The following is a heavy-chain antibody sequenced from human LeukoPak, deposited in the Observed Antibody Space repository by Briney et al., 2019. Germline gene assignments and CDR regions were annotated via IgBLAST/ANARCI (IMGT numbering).Heavy chain of an antibody. CDR1: GFTFSSYA. CDR3: TKDLWGSLAFDI. CDR2: ISGSGGST. D-gene: IGHD7-27*01. V-gene: IGHV3-23*01. J-gene: IGHJ3*02. Sequence: GGSLRLSCAASGFTFSSYAMSWVRQAPGKGLEWVSAISGSGGSTYYADSVKGRFTISRDNSKNALYLQMNSLRAEDTAVYYCTKDLWGSLAFDIWGQGTMVTVSS.